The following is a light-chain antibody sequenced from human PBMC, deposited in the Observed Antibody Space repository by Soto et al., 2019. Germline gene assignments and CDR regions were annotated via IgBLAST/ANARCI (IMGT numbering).Light chain of an antibody. CDR1: ESVSSR. CDR3: QQYNNWPPLT. V-gene: IGKV3-15*01. J-gene: IGKJ4*01. Sequence: EVVMTQSPATLSLSPGERATLSCRASESVSSRLAWYQQRPGQAPRLLIYDASTRATGIPARFSGSRSGTKVTLTISSLQSEDVAVYYWQQYNNWPPLTFGGGTKVDIK. CDR2: DAS.